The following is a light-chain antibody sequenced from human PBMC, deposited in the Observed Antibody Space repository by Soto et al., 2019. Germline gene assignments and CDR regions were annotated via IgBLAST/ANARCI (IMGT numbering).Light chain of an antibody. J-gene: IGKJ1*01. CDR1: QSVSSSY. CDR2: GAS. V-gene: IGKV3-20*01. Sequence: DIVLTHSPGTLSLSPGERATLSCRASQSVSSSYLAWYQQKPGQAPRLLIYGASSRATGIPDRFSGSGSGTDFTLTISRLEPEDFAVYYCQQYLSTFGQGTRWIS. CDR3: QQYLST.